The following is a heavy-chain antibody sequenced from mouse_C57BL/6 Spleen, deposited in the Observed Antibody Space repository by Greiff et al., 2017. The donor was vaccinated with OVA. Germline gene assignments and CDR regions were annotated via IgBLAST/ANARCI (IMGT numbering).Heavy chain of an antibody. CDR1: GYTFTGYW. J-gene: IGHJ2*01. CDR3: ARSPPYYYYGSSFDY. Sequence: QVQLQQSGAELMKPGASVKLSCKATGYTFTGYWIEWVKQRPGHGLEWIGEILPGSGSTNYNAKFKGKATFTADTSSNTAYMQLSSLTTEDSAIYYCARSPPYYYYGSSFDYWGQGTTLTVSS. D-gene: IGHD1-1*01. V-gene: IGHV1-9*01. CDR2: ILPGSGST.